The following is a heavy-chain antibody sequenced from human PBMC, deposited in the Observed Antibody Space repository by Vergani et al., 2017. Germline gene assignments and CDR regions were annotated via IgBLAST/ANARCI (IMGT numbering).Heavy chain of an antibody. D-gene: IGHD1-26*01. Sequence: EVQLLESGGSLKQPGGSVRLSCAASGFTFSTYAMHWVRQAPGKGLEWVSALTGGGRSTYYADSFKVRFIFSRDNSRDTLYLQMNSLKPKDTATYYCVKDAGSYENFFNSWGQGTLVTVSS. CDR1: GFTFSTYA. V-gene: IGHV3-23*01. CDR3: VKDAGSYENFFNS. CDR2: LTGGGRST. J-gene: IGHJ4*02.